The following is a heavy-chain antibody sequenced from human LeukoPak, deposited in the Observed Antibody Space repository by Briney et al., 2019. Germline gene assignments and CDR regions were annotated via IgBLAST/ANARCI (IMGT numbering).Heavy chain of an antibody. J-gene: IGHJ4*02. CDR1: GYTFTGYY. CDR3: ARRIAAAGHCDY. CDR2: INPNSGGT. V-gene: IGHV1-2*06. D-gene: IGHD6-13*01. Sequence: RASVKVSCKASGYTFTGYYLYWVRQAPGQGLEWMGRINPNSGGTNYAQKFQGRVTMTRDTSISTAYMELSSLRSDDTAVFYCARRIAAAGHCDYWGQGTLVTVSS.